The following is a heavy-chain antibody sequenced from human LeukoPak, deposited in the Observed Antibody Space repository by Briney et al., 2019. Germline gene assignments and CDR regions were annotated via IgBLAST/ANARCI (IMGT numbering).Heavy chain of an antibody. CDR1: GGSISSYY. D-gene: IGHD2-8*01. V-gene: IGHV4-59*12. CDR3: ARNGAYYYYGMDV. CDR2: IYYSGST. J-gene: IGHJ6*02. Sequence: SETLSLTCTVSGGSISSYYWSWIRQPPGKGLEWIGYIYYSGSTNYNPSLKSRVTISVDTSKNQFSLKLSSVTAADTAVYYCARNGAYYYYGMDVWGQGTTVTVSS.